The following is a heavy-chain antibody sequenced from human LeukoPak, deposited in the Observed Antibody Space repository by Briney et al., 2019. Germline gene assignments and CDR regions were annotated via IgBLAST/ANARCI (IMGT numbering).Heavy chain of an antibody. V-gene: IGHV3-21*01. Sequence: GGSLRLSCAASGFTFSSYSMNWVRQAPGKGLEWVSSISSSSSYIYYADSVKGRFTISRDNAKNSLYLQMNSLRAEDTAVYYCARSFSFVTEYYFDYWGQGTLVAVSS. D-gene: IGHD3-16*01. CDR1: GFTFSSYS. CDR3: ARSFSFVTEYYFDY. J-gene: IGHJ4*02. CDR2: ISSSSSYI.